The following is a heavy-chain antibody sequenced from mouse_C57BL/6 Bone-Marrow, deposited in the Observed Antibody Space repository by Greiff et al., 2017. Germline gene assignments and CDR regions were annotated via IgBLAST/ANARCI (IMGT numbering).Heavy chain of an antibody. V-gene: IGHV2-5*01. Sequence: VQLVESGPGLVQPSQSLSITCTVSGFSLTSYGVHWVRQSPGKGLEWLGVIWRGGSTDYNAAFMSRLSITQDNSKIQVFFKMNSLQADDTAIYYCARRLRRGGYFDVWGTGTTVTVSS. D-gene: IGHD2-4*01. CDR2: IWRGGST. CDR3: ARRLRRGGYFDV. J-gene: IGHJ1*03. CDR1: GFSLTSYG.